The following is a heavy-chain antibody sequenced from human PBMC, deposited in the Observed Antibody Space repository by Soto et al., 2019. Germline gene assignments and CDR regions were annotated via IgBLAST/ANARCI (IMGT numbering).Heavy chain of an antibody. CDR2: INHSGST. V-gene: IGHV4-34*01. CDR3: ARSRGIAARRWFDP. J-gene: IGHJ5*02. CDR1: GGSFSGYY. Sequence: SEALSLTCAVYGGSFSGYYWSWIRQPPGKGLEWIGEINHSGSTNYNPSLKSRVTISVDTSKNQFSLKLSSVTAADTAVYYCARSRGIAARRWFDPWGQGTLVTVSS. D-gene: IGHD6-6*01.